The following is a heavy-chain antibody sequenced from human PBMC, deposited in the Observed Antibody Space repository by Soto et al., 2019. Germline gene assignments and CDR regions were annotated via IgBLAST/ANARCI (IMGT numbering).Heavy chain of an antibody. CDR1: GGFISSSSYY. J-gene: IGHJ4*02. Sequence: QLQLQESGPGLVKPSETLSLTCTVSGGFISSSSYYWGWIRQPPGKGLEWIGSIDYSGSTYYNPSLKSRVTISVDTSKNQFSLKLSSVTAADTAVYYCARRLRYFDWRMEYWGQGTLVTVSS. V-gene: IGHV4-39*01. CDR3: ARRLRYFDWRMEY. D-gene: IGHD3-9*01. CDR2: IDYSGST.